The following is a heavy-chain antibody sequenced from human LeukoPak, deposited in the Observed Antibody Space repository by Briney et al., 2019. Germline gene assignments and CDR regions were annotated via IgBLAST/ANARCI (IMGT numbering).Heavy chain of an antibody. Sequence: ASVKVSCKASGGTFSSYAISWVRQAPGQGLEWMGRIIPILGIANYAQKFQGRVTITADKSTSTAYMELSSLRSEDTAVYYCARDACILPSPNCWYLDLWGRGTLVTVSS. J-gene: IGHJ2*01. CDR1: GGTFSSYA. V-gene: IGHV1-69*04. D-gene: IGHD1-1*01. CDR2: IIPILGIA. CDR3: ARDACILPSPNCWYLDL.